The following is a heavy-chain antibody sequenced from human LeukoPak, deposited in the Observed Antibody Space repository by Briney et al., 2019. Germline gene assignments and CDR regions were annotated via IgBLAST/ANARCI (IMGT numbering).Heavy chain of an antibody. V-gene: IGHV4-39*07. CDR2: IYYSGST. CDR3: ARERGGFDP. Sequence: SETLSLTCTVSGGSISSSSYYWGWIRQPPGKGLEWIGSIYYSGSTYYNPSLKSRVTISVDTSKNQFSLKLSSVTAADTAVYYCARERGGFDPWGQGTLVTVSS. CDR1: GGSISSSSYY. J-gene: IGHJ5*02.